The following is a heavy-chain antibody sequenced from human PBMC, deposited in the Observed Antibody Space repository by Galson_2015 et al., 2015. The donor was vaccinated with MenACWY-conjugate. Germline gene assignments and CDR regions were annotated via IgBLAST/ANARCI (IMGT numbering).Heavy chain of an antibody. D-gene: IGHD1-26*01. CDR1: GFTFSSYG. V-gene: IGHV3-33*01. CDR3: ASDRESYRHYYGMDV. Sequence: SLRLSCAASGFTFSSYGMHWVRQAPGKGLEWVAVIWYDGSNKYYADSVKGRFTISRDNSKNTLYLQMNSLRAEDTAVYYCASDRESYRHYYGMDVWGQGTTVTVSS. J-gene: IGHJ6*02. CDR2: IWYDGSNK.